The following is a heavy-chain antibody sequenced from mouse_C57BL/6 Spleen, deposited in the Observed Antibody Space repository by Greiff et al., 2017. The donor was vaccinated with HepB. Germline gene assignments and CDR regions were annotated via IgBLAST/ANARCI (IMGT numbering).Heavy chain of an antibody. CDR2: ISDGGSYT. J-gene: IGHJ3*01. CDR1: GFTFSSYA. CDR3: ARGIYDGARVFAY. V-gene: IGHV5-4*03. Sequence: DVMLVESGGGLVKPGGSLKLSCAASGFTFSSYAMSWVRQTPEKRLEWVATISDGGSYTYYPDNVKGRFTISRDNAKNNLYLQMSHLKSEDTAMYYCARGIYDGARVFAYWGQGTLVTVSA. D-gene: IGHD2-3*01.